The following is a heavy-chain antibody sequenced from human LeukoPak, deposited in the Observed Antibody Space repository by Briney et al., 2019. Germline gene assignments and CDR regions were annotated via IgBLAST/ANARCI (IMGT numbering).Heavy chain of an antibody. D-gene: IGHD2-2*01. V-gene: IGHV3-30*04. CDR1: GFTFGSYA. CDR2: ISYDGSNK. J-gene: IGHJ4*02. Sequence: PGGSLRLSCAASGFTFGSYAMHWVRQAPGKGLEWAAVISYDGSNKYYADSVKGRFTISRDNSKNTLYLQMNSLRAEDTAVYYCARDTVPAAIIYYFDYWGQGTLVTVSS. CDR3: ARDTVPAAIIYYFDY.